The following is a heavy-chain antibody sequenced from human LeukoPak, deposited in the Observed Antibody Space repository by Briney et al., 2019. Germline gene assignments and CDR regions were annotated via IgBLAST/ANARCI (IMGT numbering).Heavy chain of an antibody. CDR3: ARGDGYCSSTSCSRSPRYYYYGMDV. D-gene: IGHD2-2*03. Sequence: SVKVSCKASGGTFSSYPFTWVGQAPGQGLEWMGGIIPIFGTANYAQKFQGRVTMTRNTSISTAYMELSSLRSEDTAVYYCARGDGYCSSTSCSRSPRYYYYGMDVWGQGTTVTVSS. CDR1: GGTFSSYP. J-gene: IGHJ6*02. V-gene: IGHV1-69*05. CDR2: IIPIFGTA.